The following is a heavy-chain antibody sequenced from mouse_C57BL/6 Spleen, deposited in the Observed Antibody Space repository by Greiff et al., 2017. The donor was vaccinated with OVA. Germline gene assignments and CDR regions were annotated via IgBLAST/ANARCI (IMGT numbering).Heavy chain of an antibody. CDR2: IYPGSGNT. Sequence: QVQLQQSGAELVRPGASVKLSCKASGYTFTDYYINWVKQRPGQGLEWIARIYPGSGNTYYNEKFKGKATLTAEKSSSTAYMQLSSLTSEDSAVYFCARWLLRAMDYWGQGTSVTVSS. CDR3: ARWLLRAMDY. CDR1: GYTFTDYY. D-gene: IGHD2-3*01. J-gene: IGHJ4*01. V-gene: IGHV1-76*01.